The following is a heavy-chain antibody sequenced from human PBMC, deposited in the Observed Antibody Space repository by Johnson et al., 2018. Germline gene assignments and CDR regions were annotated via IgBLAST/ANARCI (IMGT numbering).Heavy chain of an antibody. CDR1: GFTFSSYG. J-gene: IGHJ3*02. V-gene: IGHV3-30*03. D-gene: IGHD3-10*01. CDR3: ASEIVRGFDI. CDR2: ISYDGSHK. Sequence: VQLVESGGGVVQPGRSLRLSCAASGFTFSSYGMHWVRQAPGKGLEWVAVISYDGSHKYYVDSVKGRFTISRDNAKNSLYLQMNSLRAEDTAVYYCASEIVRGFDIWGQGTMVTVSS.